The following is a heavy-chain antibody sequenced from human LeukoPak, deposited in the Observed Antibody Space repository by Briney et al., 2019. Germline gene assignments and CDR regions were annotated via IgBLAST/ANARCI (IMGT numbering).Heavy chain of an antibody. J-gene: IGHJ1*01. Sequence: SVKVSCKASGGTFSSYAISWVRQAPGQGLEWMGGIIPIFGTANYAQKFQGRVTITADESTSTAYTELSSLRSEDTAVYCCARDSPGPYCSGGSCYPLEYFQHWGQGTLVTVSS. CDR2: IIPIFGTA. D-gene: IGHD2-15*01. CDR1: GGTFSSYA. CDR3: ARDSPGPYCSGGSCYPLEYFQH. V-gene: IGHV1-69*13.